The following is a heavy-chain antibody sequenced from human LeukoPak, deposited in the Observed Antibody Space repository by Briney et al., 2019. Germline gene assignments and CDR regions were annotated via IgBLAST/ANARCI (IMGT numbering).Heavy chain of an antibody. Sequence: GESLKISCKGSGYSFTSYWIGWVRQMPGKGLEWMGIIYPGDSDTRYSPSFQGQVTISADKSISTAYLQWSSLKASDTAMYYCARSIWFGEDSIPHYYYYYMDVWGKGTTVTISS. CDR1: GYSFTSYW. CDR2: IYPGDSDT. V-gene: IGHV5-51*01. J-gene: IGHJ6*03. CDR3: ARSIWFGEDSIPHYYYYYMDV. D-gene: IGHD3-10*01.